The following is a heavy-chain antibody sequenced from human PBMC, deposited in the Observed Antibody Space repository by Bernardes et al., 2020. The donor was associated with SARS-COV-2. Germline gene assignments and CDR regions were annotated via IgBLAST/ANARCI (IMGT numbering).Heavy chain of an antibody. CDR3: AKIDTPEPYGMDV. Sequence: SLRLSCAASGFTFSSYAMSWVRQAPGKGLEWVSAISGSGGSTYYADSVKGRFTISRDNSKNTLYLQMNSLRAEDTAVYYCAKIDTPEPYGMDVWGQGTTVTVSS. V-gene: IGHV3-23*01. D-gene: IGHD2-15*01. J-gene: IGHJ6*02. CDR1: GFTFSSYA. CDR2: ISGSGGST.